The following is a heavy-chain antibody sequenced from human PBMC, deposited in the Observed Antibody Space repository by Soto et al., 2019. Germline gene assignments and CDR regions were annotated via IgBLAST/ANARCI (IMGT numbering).Heavy chain of an antibody. CDR2: IYYNGNT. V-gene: IGHV4-59*12. CDR1: GDSISTYY. J-gene: IGHJ4*02. D-gene: IGHD3-3*01. CDR3: ARSVILSGGSYKGLIRLHYFDT. Sequence: LTCTVSGDSISTYYWSWIRQPPGKGLEWIAYIYYNGNTNYNPYLKNRVTLSLDGSKNEFSLKVNSVTAADTAVYFCARSVILSGGSYKGLIRLHYFDTWGPGTLVTVSS.